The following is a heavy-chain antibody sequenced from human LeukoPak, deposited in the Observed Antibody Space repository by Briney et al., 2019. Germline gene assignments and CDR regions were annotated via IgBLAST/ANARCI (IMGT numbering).Heavy chain of an antibody. CDR3: ARHDYGDSYSFDS. V-gene: IGHV4-39*07. CDR2: IHNSGSS. Sequence: SETLSLTCTVSGGSISSSSYYWGWIRQPPGKGLEWLGYIHNSGSSYYIASLQSRITMSVDTFENHFSLRLRSVTAADTAVYHCARHDYGDSYSFDSWGQGTQVTVSS. CDR1: GGSISSSSYY. D-gene: IGHD4-17*01. J-gene: IGHJ4*02.